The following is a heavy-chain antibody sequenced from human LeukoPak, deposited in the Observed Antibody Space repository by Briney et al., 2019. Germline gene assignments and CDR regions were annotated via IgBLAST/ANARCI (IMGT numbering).Heavy chain of an antibody. CDR3: AKWLNYYDSSGYYYDY. CDR1: GFTFSSYW. J-gene: IGHJ4*02. V-gene: IGHV3-7*01. CDR2: IKQDGSEK. Sequence: PGGSLRLSCAASGFTFSSYWMSWVRQAPGKGLEWVANIKQDGSEKYYVDSVKGRFTISRDNSKNTLYLQMNSLRAEDTAVYYCAKWLNYYDSSGYYYDYWGQGTLVTVSS. D-gene: IGHD3-22*01.